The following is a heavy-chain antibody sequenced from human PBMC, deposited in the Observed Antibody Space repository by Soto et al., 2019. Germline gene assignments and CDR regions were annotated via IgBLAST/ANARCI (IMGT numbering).Heavy chain of an antibody. CDR2: ISGSGGST. D-gene: IGHD1-26*01. CDR3: AEDGIRATVPVSAFLLNRSSDL. V-gene: IGHV3-23*01. J-gene: IGHJ2*01. Sequence: KGLEWVSAISGSGGSTYYADSVKGRFTISRDNSKNTLYLQMNSLRAEDTAFFFHAEDGIRATVPVSAFLLNRSSDL.